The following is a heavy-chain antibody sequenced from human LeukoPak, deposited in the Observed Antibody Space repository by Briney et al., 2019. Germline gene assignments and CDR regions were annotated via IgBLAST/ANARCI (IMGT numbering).Heavy chain of an antibody. V-gene: IGHV3-53*01. J-gene: IGHJ6*04. D-gene: IGHD3-10*01. CDR1: GFTVSSNY. CDR3: ARDLHYYGSGSSTRPNYYYYGMDV. CDR2: IYSGGST. Sequence: PGGSLRLSCAASGFTVSSNYMSWVRQAPGKGLEWVSVIYSGGSTYYADSVKGRFTISRDNSKNTLYLQMNGLRAEDTAVYYCARDLHYYGSGSSTRPNYYYYGMDVWGKGTTVTVSS.